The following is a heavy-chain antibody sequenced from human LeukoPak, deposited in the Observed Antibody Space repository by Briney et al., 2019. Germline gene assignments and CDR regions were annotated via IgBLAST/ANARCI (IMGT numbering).Heavy chain of an antibody. V-gene: IGHV3-23*01. Sequence: PGGSLRLSCAASGFTFSSYDMTWVRQAPGEGLEWASAISGSGAYTQYADSVKGRFTISRDNSKNALFLQMNSLRAEDTAVYYCARPFRQFDSSSSYYSFDLWGRGTVVTVSS. CDR2: ISGSGAYT. CDR1: GFTFSSYD. CDR3: ARPFRQFDSSSSYYSFDL. J-gene: IGHJ5*02. D-gene: IGHD3-22*01.